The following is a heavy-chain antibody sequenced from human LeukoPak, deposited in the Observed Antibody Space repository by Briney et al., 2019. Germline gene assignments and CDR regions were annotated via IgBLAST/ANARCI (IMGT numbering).Heavy chain of an antibody. V-gene: IGHV4-39*07. CDR3: ATSGWYQTGVY. J-gene: IGHJ4*02. CDR2: IYYSGSS. CDR1: GGSISSNNYY. D-gene: IGHD6-13*01. Sequence: SETLSLTCTVSGGSISSNNYYWGWIRQPPGKGLEWIGSIYYSGSSYYNPSLKSRVTISLDTSKNQLSLKLSSVTAADTAVYYCATSGWYQTGVYWGQGTLVTVSS.